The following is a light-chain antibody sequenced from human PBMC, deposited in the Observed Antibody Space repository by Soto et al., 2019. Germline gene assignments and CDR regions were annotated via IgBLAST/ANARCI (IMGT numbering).Light chain of an antibody. CDR1: HSVLSTSNNKHY. V-gene: IGKV4-1*01. J-gene: IGKJ4*01. CDR3: QHPYSSPIT. Sequence: DTFMSQSPYSLAVSLVERATINCKSIHSVLSTSNNKHYLAWYQQKPGQPPKLLSYWESNRESGVPDRFSGSGSGTDFTLTISSLKAEDVAVYYCQHPYSSPITFGGGTQVDNK. CDR2: WES.